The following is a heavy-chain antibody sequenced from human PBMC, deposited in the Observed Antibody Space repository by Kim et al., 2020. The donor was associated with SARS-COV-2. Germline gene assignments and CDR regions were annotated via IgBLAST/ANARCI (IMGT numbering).Heavy chain of an antibody. V-gene: IGHV3-33*01. CDR3: ARGSVRENSYAPFDY. Sequence: GGSLRLSCEASGFTSSNYAMHWVRQAPGKGLEWVAVIWYDGSQKYYADSVKGRFTISRDDSKNTLSLQMSSLRAEDTAVYYCARGSVRENSYAPFDYWGRATLVTVS. J-gene: IGHJ4*02. CDR1: GFTSSNYA. D-gene: IGHD2-21*01. CDR2: IWYDGSQK.